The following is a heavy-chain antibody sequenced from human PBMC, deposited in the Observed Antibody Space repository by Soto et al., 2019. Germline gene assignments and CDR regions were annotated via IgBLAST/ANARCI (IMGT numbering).Heavy chain of an antibody. CDR3: ANWGKSGSDY. J-gene: IGHJ4*02. CDR1: GFTFSLFA. D-gene: IGHD3-16*01. Sequence: LRLSCAASGFTFSLFAMSWVRQAPGKGLEWVSGISGSAGTTYYTDSLKGRFTISRDNSKNTLYLQMNSLRAEDTAVYYCANWGKSGSDYWGQGTLVTVSS. V-gene: IGHV3-23*01. CDR2: ISGSAGTT.